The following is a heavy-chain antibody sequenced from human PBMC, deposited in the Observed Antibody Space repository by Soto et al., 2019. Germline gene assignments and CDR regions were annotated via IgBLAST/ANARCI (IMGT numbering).Heavy chain of an antibody. V-gene: IGHV3-74*01. CDR2: VNPEATIT. J-gene: IGHJ3*02. Sequence: EVQLVESGGGLVQPGGSLRLSCAASGFTFGRHWMHWIRQTPGEGLVSISRVNPEATITDYADSVRGRFTISSDNAKSTLYLERKRLTEEDTSVYYGARKKEAPSAAFDICGQGTKVTISS. CDR3: ARKKEAPSAAFDI. CDR1: GFTFGRHW.